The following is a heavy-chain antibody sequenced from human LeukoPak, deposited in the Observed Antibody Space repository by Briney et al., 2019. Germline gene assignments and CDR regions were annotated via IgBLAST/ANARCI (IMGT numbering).Heavy chain of an antibody. Sequence: GGSLRLSCVASTLTIGDYGMSWVRQAPGKGLEWVSGIDWSGDATSYSDSVKGRFTISRDNAKNSLYLQMTSLRAEDTAVYYCARDLSASWYSLGYWGQGTLVTVSS. CDR1: TLTIGDYG. J-gene: IGHJ4*02. V-gene: IGHV3-20*04. D-gene: IGHD6-13*01. CDR2: IDWSGDAT. CDR3: ARDLSASWYSLGY.